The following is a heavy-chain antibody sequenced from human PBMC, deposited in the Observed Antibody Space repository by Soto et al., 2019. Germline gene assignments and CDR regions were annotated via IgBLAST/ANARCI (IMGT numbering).Heavy chain of an antibody. J-gene: IGHJ5*02. CDR2: INHSGST. Sequence: QVQLQQWGAGLLKPSETLSLTCAVYAGSFSGYYWSWIRQPPGKGLEWIGEINHSGSTNYNPSLKSRVTISVDTSKNQFSLKLSSVTAADTAVYYCAKRNWGSRAFDPWGQGTLVTVSS. CDR3: AKRNWGSRAFDP. CDR1: AGSFSGYY. V-gene: IGHV4-34*01. D-gene: IGHD7-27*01.